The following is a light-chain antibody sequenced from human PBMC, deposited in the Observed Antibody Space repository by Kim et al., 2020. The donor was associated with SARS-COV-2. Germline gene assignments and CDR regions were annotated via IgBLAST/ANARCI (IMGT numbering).Light chain of an antibody. V-gene: IGLV3-1*01. CDR2: QDA. J-gene: IGLJ2*01. Sequence: SYELTQPPSVSVSPGQTATITCSGDKLEEKYTYWYQQMPGQSPVLVIYQDAKRPSGIPERFSGSNSGNTATLTISGTQALDEADYYCQAWDTGRVVFGGGTQLTVL. CDR3: QAWDTGRVV. CDR1: KLEEKY.